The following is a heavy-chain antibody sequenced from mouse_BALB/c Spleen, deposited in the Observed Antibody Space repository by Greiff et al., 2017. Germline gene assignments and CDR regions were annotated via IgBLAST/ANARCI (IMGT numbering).Heavy chain of an antibody. CDR3: ARGGGYYFDY. CDR1: GYTFTSYW. Sequence: VQLQQPGAELVKPGASVKLSCKASGYTFTSYWMHWVKQRPGQGLEWIGEINPSNGRTNYNEKFKSKATLTVDKSSSTAYMQLSSLTSEDSAVYYCARGGGYYFDYWGQGTTLTVSS. J-gene: IGHJ2*01. V-gene: IGHV1S81*02. CDR2: INPSNGRT.